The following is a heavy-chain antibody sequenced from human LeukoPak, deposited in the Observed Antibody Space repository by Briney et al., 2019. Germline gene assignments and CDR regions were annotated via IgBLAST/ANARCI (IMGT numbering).Heavy chain of an antibody. CDR3: ARAPPGFHEYYFDY. Sequence: QAGGSLRLSCAASGFTFSSYGMHWVRQAPGKGLEWVAVISYDGSNKYYADSVKGRFTISRDISKNTLYLQMNSLRAEDTAVYYCARAPPGFHEYYFDYWGQGTLVTVSS. CDR1: GFTFSSYG. CDR2: ISYDGSNK. V-gene: IGHV3-30*03. D-gene: IGHD3-3*01. J-gene: IGHJ4*02.